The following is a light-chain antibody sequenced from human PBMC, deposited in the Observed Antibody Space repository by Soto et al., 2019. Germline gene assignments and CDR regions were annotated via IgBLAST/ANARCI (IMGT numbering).Light chain of an antibody. CDR3: PQSYSALPLT. Sequence: DLQMTQSPSSLSASVGDRVTITCRASQSIGTYLNWYQQKPGKAPTLLIFVASSLQIGVPSRFRGSGSGTDFTLTISGLQPEDFATYYCPQSYSALPLTFGGGTKVEMK. V-gene: IGKV1-39*01. J-gene: IGKJ4*01. CDR2: VAS. CDR1: QSIGTY.